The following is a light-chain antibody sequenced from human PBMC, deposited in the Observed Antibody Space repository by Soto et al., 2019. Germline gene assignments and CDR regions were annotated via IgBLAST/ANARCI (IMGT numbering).Light chain of an antibody. V-gene: IGKV3-20*01. CDR3: QQYHTYPYT. J-gene: IGKJ2*01. Sequence: EIVLTQSPGTLSLSPGERATLSCRASQSVDSTYLAWYQQKPGQPPRLLIYGASSRATGIPDRFSGRWSGTDFTLTISRLEPEDFAVYYCQQYHTYPYTFGQGTKLEIK. CDR1: QSVDSTY. CDR2: GAS.